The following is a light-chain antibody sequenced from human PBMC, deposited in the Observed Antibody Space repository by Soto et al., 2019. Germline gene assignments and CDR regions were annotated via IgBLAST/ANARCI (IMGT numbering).Light chain of an antibody. CDR3: QTWGTGIPV. J-gene: IGLJ3*02. Sequence: QPVLTQSPSAAASLGASVRLTCTLSSGHIDYAIAWHQQQPEKGPRYLMKLNSDGSHSRGDGIPDRFSGSRSGAERYLTISSIQSEDEADYYCQTWGTGIPVFGGGTKVTVL. CDR1: SGHIDYA. V-gene: IGLV4-69*01. CDR2: LNSDGSH.